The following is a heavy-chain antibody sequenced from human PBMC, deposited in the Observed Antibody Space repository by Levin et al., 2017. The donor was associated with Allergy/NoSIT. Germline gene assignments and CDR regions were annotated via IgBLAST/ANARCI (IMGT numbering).Heavy chain of an antibody. CDR3: AKAGAATNFTFDY. CDR1: GFTFSSYG. J-gene: IGHJ4*02. V-gene: IGHV3-30*18. D-gene: IGHD5-12*01. Sequence: GESLKISCAASGFTFSSYGMHWVRQAPGKGLEWVAVISYDGSNKYYADSVKGRFTISRDNSKNTLYLQMNSLRAEDTAVYYCAKAGAATNFTFDYWGQGTLVTVSS. CDR2: ISYDGSNK.